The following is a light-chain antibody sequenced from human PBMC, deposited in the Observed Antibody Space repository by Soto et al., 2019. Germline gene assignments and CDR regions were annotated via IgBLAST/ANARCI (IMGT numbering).Light chain of an antibody. CDR1: SSDVGGYNY. J-gene: IGLJ1*01. CDR3: SSYTSSSTYV. Sequence: QSVLTQPASVSGSPGQSITISCTGTSSDVGGYNYVSWYQQHPGEAPKLVIYDVSNRPSGVSNRFSGSKSGNTASLTISGLQAEDEADYYCSSYTSSSTYVFGTGTKVTVL. V-gene: IGLV2-14*01. CDR2: DVS.